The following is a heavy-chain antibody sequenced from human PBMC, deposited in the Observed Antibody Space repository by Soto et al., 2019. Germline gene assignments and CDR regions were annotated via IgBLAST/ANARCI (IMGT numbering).Heavy chain of an antibody. D-gene: IGHD6-6*01. CDR1: GFTFSSYA. Sequence: GGSLRLSCAASGFTFSSYAMSWVRQAPGKGLEWVSAISGSGSSTYYADSVKGRFTISRDSSKNTLYLQMNSLGVDDTAVYYCAREAAPTEYGTFDIWGPGTMVTVSS. V-gene: IGHV3-23*01. CDR3: AREAAPTEYGTFDI. J-gene: IGHJ3*02. CDR2: ISGSGSST.